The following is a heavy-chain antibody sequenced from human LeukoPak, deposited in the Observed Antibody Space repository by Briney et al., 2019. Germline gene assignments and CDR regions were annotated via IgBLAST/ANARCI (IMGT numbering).Heavy chain of an antibody. V-gene: IGHV3-23*01. J-gene: IGHJ4*02. CDR3: ARYTKEYSSDY. CDR2: IGGSGIRT. D-gene: IGHD6-6*01. CDR1: GFTFTTYG. Sequence: GGSLRLSCSASGFTFTTYGMSWVRQAPGKGLEWVSGIGGSGIRTYYADSVKGRFTISRDNSKNTLYLQMNSLRDEDTAVYYCARYTKEYSSDYWGQGTLVTVSS.